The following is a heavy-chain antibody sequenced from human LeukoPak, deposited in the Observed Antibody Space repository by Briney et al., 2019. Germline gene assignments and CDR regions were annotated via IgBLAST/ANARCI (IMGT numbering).Heavy chain of an antibody. CDR3: ARHRVVGTTRGRGFDS. J-gene: IGHJ5*01. Sequence: KAGGSLRLSCAASGFTFSSYAMSWVRQPPGKGLEWIGGVYNSGGTSYNPSLKSRVIISKDTSKDQVSLRLSSVTVADTAVYYCARHRVVGTTRGRGFDSWGQGTLVIVSS. CDR2: VYNSGGT. V-gene: IGHV4-39*01. CDR1: GFTFSSYA. D-gene: IGHD1-26*01.